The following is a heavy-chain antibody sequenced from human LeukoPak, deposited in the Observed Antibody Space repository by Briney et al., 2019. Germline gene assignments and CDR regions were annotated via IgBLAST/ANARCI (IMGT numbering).Heavy chain of an antibody. Sequence: PGGSLRLSCAASGFTVSSNYMSWVRQAPGKGLEWVSVIYSGGSTYYADSVKGRFTISRDNSKNTLYLQMNSLRAEDTAVYYCAREYSSSVGRAFDIWGQGTMVTVSS. V-gene: IGHV3-66*01. D-gene: IGHD6-13*01. CDR1: GFTVSSNY. CDR2: IYSGGST. CDR3: AREYSSSVGRAFDI. J-gene: IGHJ3*02.